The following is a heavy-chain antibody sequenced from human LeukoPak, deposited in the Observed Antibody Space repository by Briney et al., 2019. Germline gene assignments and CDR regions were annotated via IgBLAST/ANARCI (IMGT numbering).Heavy chain of an antibody. J-gene: IGHJ6*02. CDR1: GFTFSSYA. Sequence: KAGGSLRLSCAASGFTFSSYAMSWVRQAPGKGLEWVSYISSSGSTIYYADSVKGRFTISRDNAKNSLYLQMNSLRAEDTAVYYCARDRVEMATIDYYGMDVWGQGTTVTVSS. V-gene: IGHV3-11*01. CDR2: ISSSGSTI. D-gene: IGHD5-24*01. CDR3: ARDRVEMATIDYYGMDV.